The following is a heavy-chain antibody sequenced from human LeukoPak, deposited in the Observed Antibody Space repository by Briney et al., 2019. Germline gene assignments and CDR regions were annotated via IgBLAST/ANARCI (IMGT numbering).Heavy chain of an antibody. J-gene: IGHJ3*02. CDR3: AREAGAADTYYYDSSGFRDLNDAFDI. Sequence: SETPSLTCAVYGGSFSGYYWSWIRQPPGKGLEWIGEINHSGSTNYNPSLKSRVTISVDTSKNQFSLKLSSVTAADTAVYYCAREAGAADTYYYDSSGFRDLNDAFDIWGQGTMVTVSS. CDR1: GGSFSGYY. V-gene: IGHV4-34*01. D-gene: IGHD3-22*01. CDR2: INHSGST.